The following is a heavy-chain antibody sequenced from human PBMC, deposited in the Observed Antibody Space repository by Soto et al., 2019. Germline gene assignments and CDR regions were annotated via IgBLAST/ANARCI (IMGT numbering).Heavy chain of an antibody. D-gene: IGHD1-26*01. CDR2: IIPIFGTA. Sequence: QVQLVQSGAEVKKPGSSVKVSCKASGGTFSSYSINWVRQAPGQGLEWMGEIIPIFGTANYAQQFQGRVTITADESTSTAYIELSSLRSEDTAVYYCARDGGRNSGGIDYWGQGTLVTGPS. J-gene: IGHJ4*02. V-gene: IGHV1-69*01. CDR1: GGTFSSYS. CDR3: ARDGGRNSGGIDY.